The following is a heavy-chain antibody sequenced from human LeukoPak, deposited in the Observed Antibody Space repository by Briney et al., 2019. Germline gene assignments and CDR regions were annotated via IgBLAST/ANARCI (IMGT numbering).Heavy chain of an antibody. V-gene: IGHV3-30-3*01. CDR3: ARVDDLDAFDI. Sequence: GRSLRLSCAASGFTFSSYAMHWVRQAPGKGLEWVAVISYDGSNKYYADSVKGRFTISRDNSKNTLYLQMNSLRAEVTAVYYCARVDDLDAFDIWGQGTMVTVSS. CDR1: GFTFSSYA. D-gene: IGHD2-2*03. CDR2: ISYDGSNK. J-gene: IGHJ3*02.